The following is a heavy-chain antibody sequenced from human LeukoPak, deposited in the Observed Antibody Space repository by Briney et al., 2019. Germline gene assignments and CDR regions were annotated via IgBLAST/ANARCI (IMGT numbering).Heavy chain of an antibody. D-gene: IGHD6-19*01. Sequence: ASVKVSCKTSGYIFSDYYLHWVRQAPGQGLEWMGWINPHSGVTKYAQKFQGRVTVTRDTSISSASMEVSSLRSADTAVYHCARGQQWLEAFEHWGQGTLVTVSS. CDR3: ARGQQWLEAFEH. V-gene: IGHV1-2*02. CDR1: GYIFSDYY. J-gene: IGHJ4*02. CDR2: INPHSGVT.